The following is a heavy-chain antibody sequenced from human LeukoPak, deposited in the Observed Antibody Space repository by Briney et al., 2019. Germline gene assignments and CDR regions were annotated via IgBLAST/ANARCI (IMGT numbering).Heavy chain of an antibody. D-gene: IGHD3-22*01. CDR3: ARERYYDSSGYQPGDAFDI. Sequence: ASVKVSCKASGYTFTSYDISWVRQAPGQGLEWMGWISAYNNNTNYAQKLQGRVTMTTDTSTSTAYMELRSLRSDDTAVYYCARERYYDSSGYQPGDAFDIWGQGTMVTVSS. J-gene: IGHJ3*02. V-gene: IGHV1-18*01. CDR1: GYTFTSYD. CDR2: ISAYNNNT.